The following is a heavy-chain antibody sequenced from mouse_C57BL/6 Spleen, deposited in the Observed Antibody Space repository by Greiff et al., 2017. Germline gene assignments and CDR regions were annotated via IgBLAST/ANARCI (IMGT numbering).Heavy chain of an antibody. V-gene: IGHV1-50*01. J-gene: IGHJ2*01. D-gene: IGHD2-3*01. CDR1: GYTFTSYW. CDR3: ASPPIYDGPRGYFDY. CDR2: IDPSDSYT. Sequence: QVQLQQPGAELVKPGASVKLSCKASGYTFTSYWMQWVKQRPGQGLEWIGEIDPSDSYTNYNQKFKGKATLTVDKSSSTAYMQLSSLTSEDSAVYYCASPPIYDGPRGYFDYWGQGTTLTVSS.